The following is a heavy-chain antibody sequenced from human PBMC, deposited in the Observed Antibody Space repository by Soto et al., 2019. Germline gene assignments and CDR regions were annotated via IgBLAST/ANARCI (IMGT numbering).Heavy chain of an antibody. J-gene: IGHJ4*02. Sequence: ASVKVSCKASGYTFTSYGISWVRQAPGQGLEWMGWISAYNGNTNYAQKLQGRVTMTTDTSTSTAYMELRSLRSDDTAVYYCARAVPKSYYYDSSGHADHDNWGQGTLVTGSS. CDR1: GYTFTSYG. V-gene: IGHV1-18*01. CDR2: ISAYNGNT. D-gene: IGHD3-22*01. CDR3: ARAVPKSYYYDSSGHADHDN.